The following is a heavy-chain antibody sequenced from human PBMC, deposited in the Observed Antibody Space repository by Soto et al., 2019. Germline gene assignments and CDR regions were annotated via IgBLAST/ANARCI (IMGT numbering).Heavy chain of an antibody. Sequence: EVQLVESGGGLVQPGGSLKLSCAASGFTFSGSAMHWVRQASGKGLVWVGRIRSKANSYATAYAASVKGRFTISRDDSKNTADLHRNRLNTEDTAVYSCTRPLGSGPNDAFDIWGQGTMVTVSS. CDR1: GFTFSGSA. V-gene: IGHV3-73*02. CDR2: IRSKANSYAT. J-gene: IGHJ3*02. CDR3: TRPLGSGPNDAFDI. D-gene: IGHD2-15*01.